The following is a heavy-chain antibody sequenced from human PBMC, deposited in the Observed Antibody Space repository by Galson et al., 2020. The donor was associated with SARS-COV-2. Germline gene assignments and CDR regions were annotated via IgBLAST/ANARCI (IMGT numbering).Heavy chain of an antibody. CDR1: GGSFTAYY. V-gene: IGHV4-34*01. D-gene: IGHD3-9*01. J-gene: IGHJ6*02. CDR3: ARLRYRGDEDV. CDR2: INHRGST. Sequence: SETLSLTCAVYGGSFTAYYWSWIRQPPGKGLEWIGEINHRGSTNYNPSLKSRVTLSVDTSKNQFSLRLTSVTAADTAVYYCARLRYRGDEDVWGQGTTVTVSS.